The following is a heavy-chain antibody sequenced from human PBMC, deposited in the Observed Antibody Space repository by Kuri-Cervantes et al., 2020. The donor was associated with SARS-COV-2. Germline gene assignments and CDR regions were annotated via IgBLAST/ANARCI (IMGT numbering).Heavy chain of an antibody. Sequence: GESLKISCAASGFTFSSYSMNWVRQAPGKGLEWVSYISSSSSTIYYADSVKGRFTISRDNAKNSLYLQMNSLKTEDTAVYYCTTTGGNWGQGTLVTVSS. J-gene: IGHJ4*02. CDR2: ISSSSSTI. CDR3: TTTGGN. D-gene: IGHD3-16*01. V-gene: IGHV3-48*04. CDR1: GFTFSSYS.